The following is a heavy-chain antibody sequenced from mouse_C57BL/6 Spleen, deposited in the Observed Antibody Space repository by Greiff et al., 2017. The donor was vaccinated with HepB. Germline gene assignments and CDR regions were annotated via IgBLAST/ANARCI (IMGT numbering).Heavy chain of an antibody. CDR2: IHPNSGST. CDR1: GYTFTSYW. J-gene: IGHJ3*01. Sequence: QVQLQQPGAELVKPGASVKLSCKASGYTFTSYWMHWVKQRPGQGLEWIGMIHPNSGSTNYNEKFKRKATLTVDKSSSTAYMQLSSLTSEDSAVYYCARGGGSPWFAYWGQGTLVTVSA. V-gene: IGHV1-64*01. CDR3: ARGGGSPWFAY. D-gene: IGHD1-1*01.